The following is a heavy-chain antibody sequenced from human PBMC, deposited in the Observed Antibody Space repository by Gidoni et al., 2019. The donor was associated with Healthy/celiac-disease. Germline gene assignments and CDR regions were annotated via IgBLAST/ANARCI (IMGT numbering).Heavy chain of an antibody. CDR1: GFTFSSYA. V-gene: IGHV3-64D*06. Sequence: EVQLVESGGGLVQPGGSLRLSCSASGFTFSSYAMHWVRQAPGKGLEYGSAISSNGGSTYYADSVKGRFTISRDNSKNTLYLKMSSLRAEDTAVYYCVKDLSVDIVCFDYWGQGTLVTVSS. CDR2: ISSNGGST. J-gene: IGHJ4*02. CDR3: VKDLSVDIVCFDY. D-gene: IGHD5-12*01.